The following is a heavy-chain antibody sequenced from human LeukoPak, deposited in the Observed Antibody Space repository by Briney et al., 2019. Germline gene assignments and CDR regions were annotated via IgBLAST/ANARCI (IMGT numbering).Heavy chain of an antibody. CDR1: GGSFSGYY. J-gene: IGHJ5*02. D-gene: IGHD3-22*01. Sequence: SETLSLTCAVYGGSFSGYYWSWIRQPPGKGLEWIGEINHSGSTNYNPSLKSRVTISVDTSKNQFSLKLSSVTAADTAMYYCARPYYYDSSGYYDWFDPWGQGTLVTVSS. CDR2: INHSGST. V-gene: IGHV4-34*01. CDR3: ARPYYYDSSGYYDWFDP.